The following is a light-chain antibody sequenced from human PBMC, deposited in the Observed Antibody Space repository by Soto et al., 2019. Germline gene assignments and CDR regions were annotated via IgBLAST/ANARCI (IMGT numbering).Light chain of an antibody. J-gene: IGLJ1*01. Sequence: QSALTQPASVSGSPGQSITISCTGTSSDVGGYNYVSWSQQHPGKAPKLMIYDVTNRPSGVSNRFSGSKSGNTASLTISGLQAEDEADYYCSSYTSSSTYVFGTGTTVTVL. CDR2: DVT. CDR3: SSYTSSSTYV. CDR1: SSDVGGYNY. V-gene: IGLV2-14*01.